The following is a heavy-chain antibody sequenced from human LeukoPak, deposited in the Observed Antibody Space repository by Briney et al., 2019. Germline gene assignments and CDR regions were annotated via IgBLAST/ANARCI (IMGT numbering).Heavy chain of an antibody. CDR3: ARLNLHYYDILTGYYSALGYYYMDV. D-gene: IGHD3-9*01. CDR1: GGSISRGNYY. J-gene: IGHJ6*03. CDR2: IYTSGST. V-gene: IGHV4-61*02. Sequence: SETLSLTCTVSGGSISRGNYYWSWIRQPAGKGLEWIGRIYTSGSTNYNPSLKSRVTISVDTSKNQFSLKLSSVTAADTAVYYCARLNLHYYDILTGYYSALGYYYMDVWGKGTTVTISS.